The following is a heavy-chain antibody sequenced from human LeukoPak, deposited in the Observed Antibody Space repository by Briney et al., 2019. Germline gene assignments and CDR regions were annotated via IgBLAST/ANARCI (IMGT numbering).Heavy chain of an antibody. CDR2: IYYSGST. Sequence: PSETLSLTCTVSGGSISSYYWSWIRQPPGKGLEWIGYIYYSGSTNYNLSLKSRVTISVDTSKNQFSLKLSSVTAADTAVYYCARVWMGVWDLNMDVWGKGTTVTVSS. J-gene: IGHJ6*03. V-gene: IGHV4-59*01. CDR1: GGSISSYY. D-gene: IGHD3-10*01. CDR3: ARVWMGVWDLNMDV.